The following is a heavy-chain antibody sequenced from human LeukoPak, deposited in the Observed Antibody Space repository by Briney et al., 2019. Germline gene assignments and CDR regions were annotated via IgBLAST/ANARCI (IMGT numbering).Heavy chain of an antibody. D-gene: IGHD6-13*01. V-gene: IGHV3-74*01. CDR1: GFTFSNYW. Sequence: GGSLRLSCAASGFTFSNYWMHWVRQAPGKGPVWVSRINTDGNITAYADSVKGRFTISRDSAKNALYLQMNSLRAEDTAVYYCTRELSGSSSRHFDYWGQGTLVTVSS. CDR3: TRELSGSSSRHFDY. CDR2: INTDGNIT. J-gene: IGHJ4*02.